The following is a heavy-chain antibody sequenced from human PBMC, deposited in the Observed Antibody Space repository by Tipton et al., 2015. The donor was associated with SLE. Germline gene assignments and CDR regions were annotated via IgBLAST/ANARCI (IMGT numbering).Heavy chain of an antibody. CDR3: ARLDSSNRDAFDL. CDR2: IYMSGST. CDR1: GGSITSGNY. J-gene: IGHJ3*01. V-gene: IGHV4-61*09. Sequence: TLSLTCTVSGGSITSGNYWTWIRQPAGRGLEWIGHIYMSGSTNYNPSLKSRVTISLDTSKNQFSLKLTSVTAADTAVYYCARLDSSNRDAFDLWGQGTMVTVSS. D-gene: IGHD6-13*01.